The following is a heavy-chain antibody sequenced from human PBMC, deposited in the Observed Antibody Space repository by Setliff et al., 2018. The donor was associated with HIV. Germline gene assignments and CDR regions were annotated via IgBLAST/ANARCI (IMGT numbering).Heavy chain of an antibody. D-gene: IGHD3-10*01. CDR1: ELTFSNYA. J-gene: IGHJ1*01. Sequence: GGSLSLSCAASELTFSNYAMTWVRQAPGKGLEWVSSLSGSGGSTYYADSVKVRFTISRDNSKNTLYLRMNSLRAEDTAVYYCAQTQTSVSGSYYQYLQHWGQGTLVTVSS. CDR3: AQTQTSVSGSYYQYLQH. V-gene: IGHV3-23*01. CDR2: LSGSGGST.